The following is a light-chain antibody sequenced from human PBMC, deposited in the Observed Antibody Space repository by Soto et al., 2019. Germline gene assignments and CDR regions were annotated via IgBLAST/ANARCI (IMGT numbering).Light chain of an antibody. CDR3: QQRNNWPPLT. Sequence: EIVLAHSPATRSFSRVERATLSCRASQSVSSYLAWYQQKPGQAPRPLIYDASNRATGIPARFSGSGSGTDFTLTISSLEPEDFAVYYCQQRNNWPPLTFGQGTRLEIK. CDR2: DAS. CDR1: QSVSSY. J-gene: IGKJ5*01. V-gene: IGKV3-11*01.